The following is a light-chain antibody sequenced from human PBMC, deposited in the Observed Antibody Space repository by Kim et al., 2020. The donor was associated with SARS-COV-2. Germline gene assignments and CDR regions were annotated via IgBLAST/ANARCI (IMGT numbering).Light chain of an antibody. CDR3: NSRDSSGNHP. V-gene: IGLV3-19*01. Sequence: SSELTQDPAVSVALGQTVRITCQGDSLRNYFASWYQQKPGQAPVVVIYGKNNRPSGIPDRFSGSSSGNTASLTITGAQAEDAADYYCNSRDSSGNHPFGG. CDR1: SLRNYF. CDR2: GKN. J-gene: IGLJ2*01.